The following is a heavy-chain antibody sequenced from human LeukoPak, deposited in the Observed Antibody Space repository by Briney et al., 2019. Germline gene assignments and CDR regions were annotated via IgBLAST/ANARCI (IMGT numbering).Heavy chain of an antibody. CDR3: ARVGYGVTTALYYYYMDV. D-gene: IGHD4-11*01. CDR2: IIPIFGTA. Sequence: SVKVSCKASGYTFTSYDINWVRQAPGQGLEWMGGIIPIFGTANYAQKFQGRVTITADKSTSTAYMELSSLRSEDTAVYYCARVGYGVTTALYYYYMDVWGKGTTVTVSS. V-gene: IGHV1-69*06. J-gene: IGHJ6*03. CDR1: GYTFTSYD.